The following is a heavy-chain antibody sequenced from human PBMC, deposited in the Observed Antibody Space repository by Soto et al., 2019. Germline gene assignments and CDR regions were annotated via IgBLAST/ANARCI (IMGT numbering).Heavy chain of an antibody. Sequence: ASVKVSCKASGYTFTSYDINWVRQATGQGLEWMGWMNPNSGNTGYAQKLQGRVTMTTDTSTSTAYMELRSLRSDDTAVYYCARVDIVVVPAAEEAYYYYMDVWGKGTTVTVSS. D-gene: IGHD2-2*01. CDR2: MNPNSGNT. CDR3: ARVDIVVVPAAEEAYYYYMDV. J-gene: IGHJ6*03. V-gene: IGHV1-8*01. CDR1: GYTFTSYD.